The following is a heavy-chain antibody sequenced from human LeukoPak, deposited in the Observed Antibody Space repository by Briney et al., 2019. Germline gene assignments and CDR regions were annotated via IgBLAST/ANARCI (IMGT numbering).Heavy chain of an antibody. CDR1: GFTFSSYS. CDR3: ARAHNWKYGTFDY. Sequence: GGTLRLSCAASGFTFSSYSMNWVRQAPGKGLEWVSCISSSSSYIYYADSVKGRFTISRDNAKNSLYLQMNSLRAEDTAVYYCARAHNWKYGTFDYWGQGTLVTVSS. D-gene: IGHD1-7*01. V-gene: IGHV3-21*01. CDR2: ISSSSSYI. J-gene: IGHJ4*02.